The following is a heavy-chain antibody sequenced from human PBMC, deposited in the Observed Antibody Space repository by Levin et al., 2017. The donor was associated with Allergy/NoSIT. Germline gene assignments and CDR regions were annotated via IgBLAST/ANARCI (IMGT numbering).Heavy chain of an antibody. J-gene: IGHJ3*02. D-gene: IGHD2-8*02. CDR3: AREGGYCTGGVCYAFDI. CDR1: GYTFTSYG. CDR2: ISAYNGNT. Sequence: GESLKISCKASGYTFTSYGISWVRQAPGQGLEWMGWISAYNGNTNYAQKLQGRVTMTTDTSTSTAYMELRSLRSDDTAVYYCAREGGYCTGGVCYAFDIWGQGTMVTVSS. V-gene: IGHV1-18*01.